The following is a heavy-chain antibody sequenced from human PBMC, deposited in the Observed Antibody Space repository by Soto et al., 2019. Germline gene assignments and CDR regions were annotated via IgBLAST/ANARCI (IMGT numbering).Heavy chain of an antibody. V-gene: IGHV1-8*01. CDR2: MNPNSGNT. Sequence: VASVKGSCKAAGDTFTSYDINWVRQATGQGLEWMGWMNPNSGNTGYAQKFQGRVTMTRNTSISTAYMELSSLRSEDTAVYYCARGVDTAMVLYYYTSYYMHVWGKGTTVTVSS. J-gene: IGHJ6*03. D-gene: IGHD5-18*01. CDR1: GDTFTSYD. CDR3: ARGVDTAMVLYYYTSYYMHV.